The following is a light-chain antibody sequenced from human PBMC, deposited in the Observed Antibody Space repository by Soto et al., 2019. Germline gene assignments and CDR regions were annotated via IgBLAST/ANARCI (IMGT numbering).Light chain of an antibody. CDR2: EVS. J-gene: IGLJ1*01. CDR3: SSYAGSNKQG. Sequence: QSALTQPPSASGSPGQSVTISCTGTSSDVGGYNYVSWYQQHPGRAPKLMIYEVSKRPSGVPDRFSGSKSGNTASLTVSGLQTEDEADYYCSSYAGSNKQGFGTGTKLTV. CDR1: SSDVGGYNY. V-gene: IGLV2-8*01.